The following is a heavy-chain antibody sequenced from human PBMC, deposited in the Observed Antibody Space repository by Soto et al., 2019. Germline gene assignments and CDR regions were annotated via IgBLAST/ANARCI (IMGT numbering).Heavy chain of an antibody. CDR2: IYYGGSI. CDR3: ARGYCSDGNCYRHGFGY. D-gene: IGHD2-15*01. J-gene: IGHJ4*02. CDR1: GGSINNYY. Sequence: SDTLSLTCTVSGGSINNYYWSWLRQPPGKGLEWIGYIYYGGSIYYNPSLKSRVTISVDTSRNQISLTLSSVTAADTAVYYCARGYCSDGNCYRHGFGYWGQGTLVTVSS. V-gene: IGHV4-59*01.